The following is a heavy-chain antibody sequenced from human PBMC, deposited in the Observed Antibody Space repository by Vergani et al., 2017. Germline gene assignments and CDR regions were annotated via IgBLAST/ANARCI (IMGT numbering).Heavy chain of an antibody. Sequence: QVQLVESGGGVVQPGRSLRLSCAASGFTFSSYAMHWVRQAPGKGLEWVAVISYDGSNKYYADSVKGRFTISRDNSKNTLYLQMNSLRAEDTAVYYCARDNSDYSNYDEYYYYYYYMDVWGKGP. D-gene: IGHD4-11*01. V-gene: IGHV3-30-3*01. CDR3: ARDNSDYSNYDEYYYYYYYMDV. CDR2: ISYDGSNK. J-gene: IGHJ6*03. CDR1: GFTFSSYA.